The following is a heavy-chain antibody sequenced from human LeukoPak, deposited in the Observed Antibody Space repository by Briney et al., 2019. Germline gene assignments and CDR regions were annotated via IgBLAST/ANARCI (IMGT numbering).Heavy chain of an antibody. J-gene: IGHJ4*02. CDR1: GGSINSHY. V-gene: IGHV4-59*08. CDR2: IYYTGKI. Sequence: SETLSLTCAVSGGSINSHYWGWIRQPPGKGLQWIGDIYYTGKINYNPSLKSRVTITLDTSKDHLSLNLTSVLAAGTAIYYCVRRDTGWNYFDYWGQGILVTVSS. CDR3: VRRDTGWNYFDY. D-gene: IGHD6-19*01.